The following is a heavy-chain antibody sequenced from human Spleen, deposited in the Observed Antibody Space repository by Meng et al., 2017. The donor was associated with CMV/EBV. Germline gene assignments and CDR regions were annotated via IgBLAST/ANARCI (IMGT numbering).Heavy chain of an antibody. V-gene: IGHV3-9*01. CDR2: ILWNSDKR. CDR1: GFTFYDYA. CDR3: ARRPPVGIGEAFDI. Sequence: GGSLRLSCKASGFTFYDYAMHWVRQAPGKGLEWVSSILWNSDKRAYADSVKGRFTISRDNAQNDLYLEMDSLGVEDTALYYCARRPPVGIGEAFDIWGQGTMVTVSS. J-gene: IGHJ3*02. D-gene: IGHD2-21*01.